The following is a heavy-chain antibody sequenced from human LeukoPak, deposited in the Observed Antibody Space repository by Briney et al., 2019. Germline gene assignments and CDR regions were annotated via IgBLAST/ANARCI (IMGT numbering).Heavy chain of an antibody. Sequence: GGSLRLSCAASGFTFSNAWMNWVRQAPGKGLEWVGRVKSKTDGGFPDYAAPVQGRFSISRDDSKNMLFLQMNSLKSEDTAVYFRVTGGSWPLTMYFDHWGQGTLATVSS. CDR2: VKSKTDGGFP. CDR3: VTGGSWPLTMYFDH. CDR1: GFTFSNAW. J-gene: IGHJ4*02. D-gene: IGHD3-3*01. V-gene: IGHV3-15*07.